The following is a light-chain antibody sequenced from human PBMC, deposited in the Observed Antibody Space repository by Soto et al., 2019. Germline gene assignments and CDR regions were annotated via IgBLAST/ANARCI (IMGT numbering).Light chain of an antibody. V-gene: IGLV2-8*01. CDR1: SSDVGGYNY. CDR2: EVS. J-gene: IGLJ2*01. Sequence: QSVLTQAASMSESPGHSITISCAGTSSDVGGYNYVSWYQQHPGKAPKLMIYEVSKRPSGVPDRFSGSKSGNTASLTVSGLQAEDEADYYCSSYAGSNNLVFGGGTKLTVL. CDR3: SSYAGSNNLV.